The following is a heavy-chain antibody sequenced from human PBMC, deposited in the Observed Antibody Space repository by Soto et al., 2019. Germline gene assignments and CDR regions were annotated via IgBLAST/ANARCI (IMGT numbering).Heavy chain of an antibody. D-gene: IGHD6-6*01. CDR1: GGSTRSSNW. V-gene: IGHV4-4*02. CDR3: AGTNNIAARFPVMDV. J-gene: IGHJ6*02. CDR2: IYHSGST. Sequence: PSETLSLTCAVSGGSTRSSNWWTWVRQPPGKGLEWIGEIYHSGSTNYNPSLKRRVSISVDKSKKQFSLKVNSVTAADTAVYYCAGTNNIAARFPVMDVWGQGTTVTVSS.